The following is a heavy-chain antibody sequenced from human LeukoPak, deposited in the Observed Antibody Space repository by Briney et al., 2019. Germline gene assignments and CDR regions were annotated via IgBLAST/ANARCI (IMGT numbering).Heavy chain of an antibody. CDR3: ARKYYDFWSGYIAP. CDR2: IYYSEST. CDR1: GGSISSSSYY. Sequence: PSETLSLTCTVSGGSISSSSYYWGWIRQPPGKGLEWIGSIYYSESTHYNPSLKSRVTIYVDTSKNQFSMRLSSVTAADTAVDYGARKYYDFWSGYIAPWSQGTLVTVSS. V-gene: IGHV4-39*01. D-gene: IGHD3-3*01. J-gene: IGHJ5*02.